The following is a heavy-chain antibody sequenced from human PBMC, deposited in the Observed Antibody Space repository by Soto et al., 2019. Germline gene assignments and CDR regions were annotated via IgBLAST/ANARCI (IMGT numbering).Heavy chain of an antibody. CDR3: ARGLGVEYRSSSGFDC. V-gene: IGHV4-34*01. CDR1: NGSFSGYY. J-gene: IGHJ4*02. D-gene: IGHD6-6*01. CDR2: INHSGST. Sequence: SETLSLTCAVYNGSFSGYYWSWIRQPPGKGLEWIGEINHSGSTNYNPSLKSRVTISVDTSKNQFSLKLSSVTAADTAVYYCARGLGVEYRSSSGFDCWGQGTLVTVSS.